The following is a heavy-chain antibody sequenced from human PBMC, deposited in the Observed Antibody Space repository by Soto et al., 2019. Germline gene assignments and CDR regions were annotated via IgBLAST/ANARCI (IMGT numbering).Heavy chain of an antibody. D-gene: IGHD6-6*01. J-gene: IGHJ5*02. CDR3: ARSGAARRENWFDP. CDR2: ISSSSSTI. V-gene: IGHV3-48*01. CDR1: GFTFSSYS. Sequence: HPGGSLRLSCAASGFTFSSYSMNWVRQAPGKGLEWVSYISSSSSTIYYADSVKGRFTISRDNAKNSLYLQMNSLRAEDTAVYYCARSGAARRENWFDPWGQGTLVTVS.